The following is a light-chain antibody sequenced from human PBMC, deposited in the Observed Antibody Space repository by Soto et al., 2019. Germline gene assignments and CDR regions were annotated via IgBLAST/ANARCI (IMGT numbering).Light chain of an antibody. Sequence: DVVMTQSPDSLAVSLGERATINCKSSQSVLEPSNNKNYLAWYQQKPGQPPKMLIYWASSRVSGVPDRFSGSGSGTDFTLTISSLQAEDVAVYYCQRYFGLPWTFGQGTKVEVK. CDR2: WAS. CDR1: QSVLEPSNNKNY. V-gene: IGKV4-1*01. J-gene: IGKJ1*01. CDR3: QRYFGLPWT.